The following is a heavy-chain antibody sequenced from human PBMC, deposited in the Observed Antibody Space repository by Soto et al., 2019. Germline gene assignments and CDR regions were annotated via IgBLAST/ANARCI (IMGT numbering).Heavy chain of an antibody. CDR2: ISYDGSNK. V-gene: IGHV3-30*18. J-gene: IGHJ4*02. D-gene: IGHD6-13*01. CDR1: GFTFSSYG. Sequence: VGSLRLSCAASGFTFSSYGMHWVRQAPGKGLEWVAVISYDGSNKYYADSVKGRFTISRDNSKNTLYLQMNSLRAEDTAVYYCAKDPAELVPSVFYFDYWGQGTLVTVS. CDR3: AKDPAELVPSVFYFDY.